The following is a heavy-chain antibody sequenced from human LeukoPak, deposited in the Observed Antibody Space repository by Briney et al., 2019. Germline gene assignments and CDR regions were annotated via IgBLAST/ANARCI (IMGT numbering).Heavy chain of an antibody. Sequence: GESLRISCKDSGHSFTNYWISWVRQMPGKRLEWMGRIDPSDSYTNYNPSFRGHITISADKSSSTAYLHWSSLKASDTAMYFCARQYSGYDYYFDYWGQGILVTVSS. CDR2: IDPSDSYT. CDR1: GHSFTNYW. V-gene: IGHV5-10-1*01. CDR3: ARQYSGYDYYFDY. J-gene: IGHJ4*02. D-gene: IGHD5-12*01.